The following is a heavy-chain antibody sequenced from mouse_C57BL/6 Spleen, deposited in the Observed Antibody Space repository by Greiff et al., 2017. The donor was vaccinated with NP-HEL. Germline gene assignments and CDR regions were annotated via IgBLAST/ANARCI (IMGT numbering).Heavy chain of an antibody. CDR2: IYPGDGDT. V-gene: IGHV1-82*01. J-gene: IGHJ2*01. Sequence: VQLQQSGPELVKPGASVKISCKASGYAFSSSWMNWVKQRPGKGLEWIGRIYPGDGDTNYNGKFKGKATLTADKSSSTAYMQLSSLTSEDSAVYFCASDSNYYFDYWGQGTTLTVSS. D-gene: IGHD2-5*01. CDR1: GYAFSSSW. CDR3: ASDSNYYFDY.